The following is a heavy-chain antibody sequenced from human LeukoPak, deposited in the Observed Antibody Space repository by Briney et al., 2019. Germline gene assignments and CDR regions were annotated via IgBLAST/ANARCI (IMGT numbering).Heavy chain of an antibody. CDR2: IIPILGIA. CDR1: GGTFSSYT. D-gene: IGHD3-3*01. J-gene: IGHJ4*02. CDR3: ARASSDFWSGYSSAIDY. V-gene: IGHV1-69*02. Sequence: SVKVSCKASGGTFSSYTISWVRQAPGQGLEWMGRIIPILGIANYAQKFQGRVTITADKSTSTAYMELSGLRSDDTAVYYCARASSDFWSGYSSAIDYWGQGTLVTVSS.